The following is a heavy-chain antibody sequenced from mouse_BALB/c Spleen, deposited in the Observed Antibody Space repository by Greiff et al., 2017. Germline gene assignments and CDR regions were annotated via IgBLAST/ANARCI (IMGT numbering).Heavy chain of an antibody. J-gene: IGHJ3*01. CDR1: GFTFSSYG. CDR3: ARAGRGFAY. V-gene: IGHV5-6-3*01. CDR2: INSNGGST. Sequence: DVMLVESGGGLVQPGGSLKLSCAASGFTFSSYGMSWVRQTPDKRLELVATINSNGGSTYYPDSVKGRFTISRDNAKNTLYLQMSSLKSEDTAMYYCARAGRGFAYWGQGTLVTVSA.